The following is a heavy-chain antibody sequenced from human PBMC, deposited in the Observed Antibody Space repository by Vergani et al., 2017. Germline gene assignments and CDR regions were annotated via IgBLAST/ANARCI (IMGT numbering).Heavy chain of an antibody. D-gene: IGHD6-13*01. J-gene: IGHJ6*03. CDR1: GFPFNDYA. Sequence: EVQLVESGGGLVQPGRSLRLSCAASGFPFNDYAMHWVRQAPGKGLEWVSSINWNSGHVGYAASVKGRVTISRDNAKNSLFLQMNSLTTEDTALYYCVKDMYSSPYYYYMDVWGKGTTVTVSS. CDR3: VKDMYSSPYYYYMDV. V-gene: IGHV3-9*01. CDR2: INWNSGHV.